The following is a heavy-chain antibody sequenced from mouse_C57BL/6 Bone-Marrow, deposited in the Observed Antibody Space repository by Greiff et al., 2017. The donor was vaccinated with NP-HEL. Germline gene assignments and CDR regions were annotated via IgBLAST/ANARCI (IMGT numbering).Heavy chain of an antibody. J-gene: IGHJ3*01. CDR1: GFTFSSYA. D-gene: IGHD3-2*02. CDR3: TRARLRLRWFAY. Sequence: EVMLVESGEGLVKPGGSLKLSCAASGFTFSSYAMSWVRQTPGKRLEWVAYISRAGNYIYYADNLKGRFTFSRDNARNTLYLQMSSLKSEETAMYYCTRARLRLRWFAYWGQGTLVTVSA. V-gene: IGHV5-9-1*02. CDR2: ISRAGNYI.